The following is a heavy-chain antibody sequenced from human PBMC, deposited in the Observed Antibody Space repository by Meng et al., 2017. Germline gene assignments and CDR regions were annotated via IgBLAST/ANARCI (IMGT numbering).Heavy chain of an antibody. CDR1: GYSFTSYW. CDR2: IYPGDSDT. J-gene: IGHJ3*02. CDR3: ASGYSYGHGSRAFDI. Sequence: GGSLRLSCKGSGYSFTSYWIGWVRQMPGKGREWMGIIYPGDSDTRYSPSFQGQVTISADKSISTAYLQWSSLKASDTAMYYCASGYSYGHGSRAFDIWGQGTMVTVSS. D-gene: IGHD5-18*01. V-gene: IGHV5-51*01.